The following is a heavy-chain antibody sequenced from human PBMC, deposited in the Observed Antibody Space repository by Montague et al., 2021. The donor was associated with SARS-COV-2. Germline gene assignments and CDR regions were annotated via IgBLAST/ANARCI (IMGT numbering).Heavy chain of an antibody. CDR3: ARESGSFHDGGYFDY. CDR1: GFYFSYS. CDR2: ISNDGSNK. D-gene: IGHD1-26*01. V-gene: IGHV3-30-3*01. J-gene: IGHJ4*02. Sequence: SLRLSCAASGFYFSYSMHWVRQAPGKGLEGVALISNDGSNKHYADSVKGRCTISRDNSKSTLYLQVNSLRAEDTAVYYCARESGSFHDGGYFDYWGQGSLVAVSS.